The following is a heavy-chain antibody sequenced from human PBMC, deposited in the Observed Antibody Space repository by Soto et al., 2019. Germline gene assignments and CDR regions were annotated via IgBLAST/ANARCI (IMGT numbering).Heavy chain of an antibody. V-gene: IGHV3-21*01. CDR1: GFTFSSYS. Sequence: GGSLILSCAASGFTFSSYSMNWVRQAPGKGLEWVSSISSSSSYTYYADSVKGRFTISRDNAKNSLYLQMNSLRAGDTAVYYCAREGLELRSMDVWGKGTTVTVSS. CDR2: ISSSSSYT. D-gene: IGHD1-7*01. CDR3: AREGLELRSMDV. J-gene: IGHJ6*03.